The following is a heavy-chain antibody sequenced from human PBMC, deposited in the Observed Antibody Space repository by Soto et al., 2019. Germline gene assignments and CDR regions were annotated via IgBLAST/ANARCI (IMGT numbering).Heavy chain of an antibody. V-gene: IGHV3-30*18. D-gene: IGHD6-19*01. CDR2: ISYDGRNK. Sequence: QVQLVESGGGVVQPGRSLRLSCAASGFTFSSYGMHWVPQAPGKGLEWVAVISYDGRNKYYADSVKGRFTISRDNSKNTLYLQMSSLRAEDTAVYYCVKDGSSGWPYYYGMDVWGQGTTVTVSS. CDR3: VKDGSSGWPYYYGMDV. CDR1: GFTFSSYG. J-gene: IGHJ6*02.